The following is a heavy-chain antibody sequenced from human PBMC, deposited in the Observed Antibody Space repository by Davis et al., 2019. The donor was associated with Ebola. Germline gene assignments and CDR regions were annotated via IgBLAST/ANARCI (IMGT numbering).Heavy chain of an antibody. CDR1: GFTFSSYW. D-gene: IGHD2-15*01. Sequence: GESLKISCAASGFTFSSYWMSWVRQAPGKGLEWVANIKQDGSEKYYVDSVKGRFTISRDNSKNTLYLQMNSLRAEDTAVYYCARGAPLYCSGGSCYGYYWGQGTLVTVSS. J-gene: IGHJ4*02. CDR2: IKQDGSEK. V-gene: IGHV3-7*01. CDR3: ARGAPLYCSGGSCYGYY.